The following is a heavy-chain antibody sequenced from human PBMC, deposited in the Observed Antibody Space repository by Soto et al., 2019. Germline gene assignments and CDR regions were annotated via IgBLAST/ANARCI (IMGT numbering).Heavy chain of an antibody. J-gene: IGHJ4*02. CDR3: ARGLRSVLDY. CDR2: ISSDEKIK. V-gene: IGHV3-33*01. D-gene: IGHD6-6*01. Sequence: PGGSLRLSCVASGFIFSNFGMHWVRQAPGKGLEWVAVISSDEKIKQYADSVRGRFAISRDNSKNTLYLQMTSLRAEDTAIYYCARGLRSVLDYWGQGTLVTVS. CDR1: GFIFSNFG.